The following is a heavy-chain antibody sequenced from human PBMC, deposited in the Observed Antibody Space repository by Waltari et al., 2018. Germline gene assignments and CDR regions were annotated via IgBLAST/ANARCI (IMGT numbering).Heavy chain of an antibody. D-gene: IGHD3-22*01. Sequence: EVQLVEYGGGLVQPGGSLRPSCAASGFTFIRYWINWVRQAPGKGLGWVSRINSDGSGTIYADSVKGRFTISRDNAKNTLYLQLNSLRVEDTAVYYCAREPSPDSSGYFYYYMDVWGKGTTVTVSS. V-gene: IGHV3-74*01. CDR1: GFTFIRYW. CDR3: AREPSPDSSGYFYYYMDV. J-gene: IGHJ6*03. CDR2: INSDGSGT.